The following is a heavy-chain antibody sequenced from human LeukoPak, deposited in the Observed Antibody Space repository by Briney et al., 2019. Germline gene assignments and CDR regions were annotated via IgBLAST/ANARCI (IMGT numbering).Heavy chain of an antibody. V-gene: IGHV1-2*04. CDR3: ARTTSPGIAAAGTGGLDY. D-gene: IGHD6-13*01. CDR1: GYTFTGYY. J-gene: IGHJ4*02. CDR2: INPNSGGT. Sequence: ASVKVSCKASGYTFTGYYMHWVRQAPGQGLEWMGWINPNSGGTNYAQKFQGWVTMTRDTSISTAYMELSRLRSDDTAVYYCARTTSPGIAAAGTGGLDYWGQGTLVTVSS.